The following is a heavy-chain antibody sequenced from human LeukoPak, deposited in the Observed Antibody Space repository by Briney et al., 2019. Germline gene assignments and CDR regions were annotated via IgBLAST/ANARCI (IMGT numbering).Heavy chain of an antibody. CDR3: ARGYHGSGSYGSSYNWFDP. CDR2: INHSGST. Sequence: SETLSLTCAVYGGSFSGYYWSWIRQPPGKGLEWIGEINHSGSTNYNPSLKSRVTISVATSKNQFSLKLSSVTAAATAVYYCARGYHGSGSYGSSYNWFDPWGQGTLVTVSS. V-gene: IGHV4-34*01. D-gene: IGHD3-10*01. CDR1: GGSFSGYY. J-gene: IGHJ5*02.